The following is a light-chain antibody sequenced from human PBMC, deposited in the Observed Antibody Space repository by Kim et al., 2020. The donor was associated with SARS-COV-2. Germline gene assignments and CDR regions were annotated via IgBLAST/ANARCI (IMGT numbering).Light chain of an antibody. CDR2: AAS. CDR1: QGSSSY. Sequence: ATVGERVTISWRASQGSSSYLAWYQQKPGQAPKLLIYAASSLQSGVPSRFSGSGSGADFTLTISSLQPEDFASYYCQQVNSFPLTFGGGTKVDIK. CDR3: QQVNSFPLT. V-gene: IGKV1-9*01. J-gene: IGKJ4*01.